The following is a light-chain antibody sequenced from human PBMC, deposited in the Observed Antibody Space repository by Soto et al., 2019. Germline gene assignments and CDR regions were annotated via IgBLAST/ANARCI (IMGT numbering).Light chain of an antibody. J-gene: IGKJ1*01. V-gene: IGKV3-20*01. CDR1: QSVSSGH. Sequence: DIVLTQSPGTLSLSPGERASLSCRASQSVSSGHLAWYQQKPGQAPRLLIYGASSRATGIPDRFSGSGSGTDFTLTISSLQPDDFATYYCQQYNSYSSFGQGTKVEI. CDR2: GAS. CDR3: QQYNSYSS.